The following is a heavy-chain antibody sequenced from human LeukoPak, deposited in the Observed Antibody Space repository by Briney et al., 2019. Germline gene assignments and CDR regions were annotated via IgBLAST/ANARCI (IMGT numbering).Heavy chain of an antibody. Sequence: ASVKVSFKASGYSFTVYYIHWVRQAPGQGLECMGWINPNSGDTNYAQKFQGRVTMTRDTSISTAYMELSRLRSDDTAIYYCARVSSFDWLYYFDYWGQGTLVTVSS. CDR1: GYSFTVYY. D-gene: IGHD3-9*01. V-gene: IGHV1-2*02. J-gene: IGHJ4*02. CDR2: INPNSGDT. CDR3: ARVSSFDWLYYFDY.